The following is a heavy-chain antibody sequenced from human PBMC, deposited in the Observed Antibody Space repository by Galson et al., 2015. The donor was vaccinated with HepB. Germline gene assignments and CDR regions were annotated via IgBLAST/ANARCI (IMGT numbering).Heavy chain of an antibody. CDR1: GYSFTNYW. V-gene: IGHV5-51*03. J-gene: IGHJ4*02. CDR2: INPGDSDI. CDR3: ARRIAVTAYDY. D-gene: IGHD6-19*01. Sequence: QSGAEVKKPGESLKISCKVSGYSFTNYWIAWVRQRPGKGLEWMGVINPGDSDITSSPFFQGHVTLSVDKSISTAYLQWSNLKPSDAAMYFCARRIAVTAYDYWGQETQLTVSS.